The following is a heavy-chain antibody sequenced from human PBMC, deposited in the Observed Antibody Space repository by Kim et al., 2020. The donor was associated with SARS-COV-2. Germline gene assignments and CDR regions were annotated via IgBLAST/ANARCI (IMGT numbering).Heavy chain of an antibody. V-gene: IGHV5-51*01. CDR1: GYSFTSYW. J-gene: IGHJ6*02. CDR2: IYPGDSDT. D-gene: IGHD6-19*01. CDR3: ARHYSSGWYRYYYYGMDV. Sequence: GESLKISCKGSGYSFTSYWIGWVRQMPGKGLEWMGIIYPGDSDTRYSPSFQGQVTISADKSISTAYLQWSSLKASDTAMYYCARHYSSGWYRYYYYGMDVWGQGTTVTVSS.